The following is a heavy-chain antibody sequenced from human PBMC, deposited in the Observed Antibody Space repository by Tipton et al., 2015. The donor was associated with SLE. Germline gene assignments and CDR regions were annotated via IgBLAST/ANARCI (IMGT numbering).Heavy chain of an antibody. CDR1: GFTFSSYE. J-gene: IGHJ4*02. Sequence: GSLRLSCAASGFTFSSYEMNWVRQAPGKGLEWVSYISSSGSTIYYADSVKVRFTISRDNAKNSLYLQMNSLRAEDTAVYYCAKDGEDIVVVSIDYWGQGTLVTVSS. V-gene: IGHV3-48*03. CDR2: ISSSGSTI. D-gene: IGHD2-2*01. CDR3: AKDGEDIVVVSIDY.